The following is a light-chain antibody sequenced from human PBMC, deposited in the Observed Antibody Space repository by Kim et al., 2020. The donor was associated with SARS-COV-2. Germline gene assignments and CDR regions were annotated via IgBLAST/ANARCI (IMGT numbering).Light chain of an antibody. CDR2: GAS. CDR1: RSVSSSY. V-gene: IGKV3-20*01. Sequence: SLSPGERAHLSCRASRSVSSSYLAWYQQKPGQAPRLLIYGASSRATGIPDRFSGSGSGTDFTLTISRLEPEDFAVYYCQQYGSSYTFGQGTKLEI. J-gene: IGKJ2*01. CDR3: QQYGSSYT.